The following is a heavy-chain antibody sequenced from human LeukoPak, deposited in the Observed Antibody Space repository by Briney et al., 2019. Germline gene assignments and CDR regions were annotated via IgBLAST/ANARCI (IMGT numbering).Heavy chain of an antibody. J-gene: IGHJ6*02. CDR3: ARHPKDDFWSGYPGRYGMDV. D-gene: IGHD3-3*01. V-gene: IGHV4-39*01. CDR2: IYYSGST. Sequence: SETLSLTCTVSGGSISSSGYYWGWIRQPPGKGLEWIGSIYYSGSTYYNPSLKSRVTISVDTSKNQFSLKLSSVTAADTAVYYCARHPKDDFWSGYPGRYGMDVWGQGTTVTVSS. CDR1: GGSISSSGYY.